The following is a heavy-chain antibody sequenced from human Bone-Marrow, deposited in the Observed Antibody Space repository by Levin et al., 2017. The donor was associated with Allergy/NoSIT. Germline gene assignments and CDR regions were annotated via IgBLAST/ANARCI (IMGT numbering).Heavy chain of an antibody. V-gene: IGHV3-30-3*01. J-gene: IGHJ3*02. CDR3: ARDLYDFWSGKGSAFDK. CDR2: ISYVGSDK. D-gene: IGHD3-3*01. Sequence: GESLKISCATSGFPFNSYSLHWVRQAPGKGLEWVSLISYVGSDKYYAESVKGRFTISRDTSKNTLYLQMNSLSPEDTAVYYCARDLYDFWSGKGSAFDKWGQGTMVTVSS. CDR1: GFPFNSYS.